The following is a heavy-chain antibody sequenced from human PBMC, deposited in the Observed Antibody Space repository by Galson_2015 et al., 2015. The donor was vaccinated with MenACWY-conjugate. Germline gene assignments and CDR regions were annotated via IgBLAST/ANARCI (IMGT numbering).Heavy chain of an antibody. CDR2: IWYDGSKT. CDR1: GFTFSSYA. D-gene: IGHD1-26*01. CDR3: FAINSGIDF. V-gene: IGHV3-33*01. J-gene: IGHJ4*02. Sequence: SCAASGFTFSSYAMHWVRQAPGKGLEWVAVIWYDGSKTYYADSVKGRFTISRDNSKNTAYLQMNSLRAEDTAIYYCFAINSGIDFWGQGTLVTVSS.